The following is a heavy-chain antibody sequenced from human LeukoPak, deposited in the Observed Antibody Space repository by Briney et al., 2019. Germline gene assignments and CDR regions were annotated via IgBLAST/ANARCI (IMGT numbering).Heavy chain of an antibody. V-gene: IGHV3-11*01. CDR2: ISSSGSTI. CDR3: ARPSTDDAFDI. Sequence: GGSLRLSCAASGFTFSDYYMSWIRQAPGKGLEWVSYISSSGSTIYYADSVKGRFTISRDNAKNSLYPQMNSLRAEDTAVYYCARPSTDDAFDIWGQGTMVTVSS. J-gene: IGHJ3*02. D-gene: IGHD4-17*01. CDR1: GFTFSDYY.